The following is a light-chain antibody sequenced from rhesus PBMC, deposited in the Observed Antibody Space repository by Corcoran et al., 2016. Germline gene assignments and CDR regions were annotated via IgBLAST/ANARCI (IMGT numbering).Light chain of an antibody. CDR3: QQYNNWYS. J-gene: IGKJ2*01. CDR2: GAS. V-gene: IGKV3S9*01. Sequence: EIVMTQSPATLSLSPGERATLSCRASPSVSSYVAWYQQKPEKAPRMLIYGASSRATGIPDRFSGSGSGTDFTFIIIRLEPEDVGVYYCQQYNNWYSFGQGTKVEIK. CDR1: PSVSSY.